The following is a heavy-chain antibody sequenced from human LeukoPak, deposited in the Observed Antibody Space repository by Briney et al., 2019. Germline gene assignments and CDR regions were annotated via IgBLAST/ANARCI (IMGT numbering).Heavy chain of an antibody. J-gene: IGHJ4*02. CDR2: IYYSGNT. Sequence: SETLSLTCTVSGGSISYYYWSWIRQPPGKGLEWIGYIYYSGNTNYNPSLKSRVAISVDTSKNQFSLKLSSVTAADTAVYYCARDRLRFVYWGQGTLVTVSS. V-gene: IGHV4-59*01. CDR1: GGSISYYY. CDR3: ARDRLRFVY.